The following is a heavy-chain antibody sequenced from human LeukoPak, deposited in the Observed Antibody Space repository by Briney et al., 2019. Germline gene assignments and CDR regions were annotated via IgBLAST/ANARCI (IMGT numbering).Heavy chain of an antibody. D-gene: IGHD4-17*01. CDR2: IYYSGST. CDR3: ATGEGGAFDI. CDR1: GGSISSGGYS. Sequence: SQTLSLTCAVSGGSISSGGYSWSWIRQPPGKGLEWIGYIYYSGSTYYNPSLKSRVTISVDTSKNQFSLKLSSVTAADTAVYYCATGEGGAFDIWGQGTMVTVSS. J-gene: IGHJ3*02. V-gene: IGHV4-30-4*07.